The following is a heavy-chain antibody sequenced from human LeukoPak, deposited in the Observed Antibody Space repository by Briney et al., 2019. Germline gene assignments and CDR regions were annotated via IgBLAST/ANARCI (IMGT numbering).Heavy chain of an antibody. J-gene: IGHJ4*02. CDR2: IYYSGNT. Sequence: SETLSLTCTVSGVSISSSNSYWGWIRQPPGKGLEWIGSIYYSGNTYYNASLKSQVSISIDTSKSQFSLRLTSVTAADTAVYYCARQTGSGLFILPGGQGTLVTVSS. V-gene: IGHV4-39*01. CDR3: ARQTGSGLFILP. CDR1: GVSISSSNSY. D-gene: IGHD3/OR15-3a*01.